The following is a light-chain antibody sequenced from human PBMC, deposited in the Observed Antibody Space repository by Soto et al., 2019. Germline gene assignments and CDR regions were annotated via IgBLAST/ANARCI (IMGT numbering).Light chain of an antibody. J-gene: IGKJ4*01. CDR1: QDISNY. CDR2: DAS. V-gene: IGKV1-33*01. Sequence: DIQMTQSPSSLSASVGDRVTITCQASQDISNYLNWYQQKPGKAPKLLIYDASNLETGVPSRFSGSGSGTDFTFTISSLQPEDIATYYCQQGNSFPLTFGGGTKVDIK. CDR3: QQGNSFPLT.